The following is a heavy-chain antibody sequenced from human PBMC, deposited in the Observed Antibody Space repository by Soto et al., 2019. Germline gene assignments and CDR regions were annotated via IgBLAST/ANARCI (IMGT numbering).Heavy chain of an antibody. V-gene: IGHV4-30-4*01. D-gene: IGHD1-1*01. CDR3: ARVLGKWKHAAYFYYGMDV. CDR2: IYYSGST. Sequence: SETLSLTCTVSGGSISSGDYYWSWIHQPPGKGLEWIGYIYYSGSTHYNPSLRSRVTISADTSKNQFSLNLSSVTAADTAVYHCARVLGKWKHAAYFYYGMDVWGQGTTVTVSS. J-gene: IGHJ6*02. CDR1: GGSISSGDYY.